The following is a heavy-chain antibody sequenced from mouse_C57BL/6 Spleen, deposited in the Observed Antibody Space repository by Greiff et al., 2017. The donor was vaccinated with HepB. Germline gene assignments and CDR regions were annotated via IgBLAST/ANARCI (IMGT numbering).Heavy chain of an antibody. CDR1: GYTFTNYL. J-gene: IGHJ3*01. V-gene: IGHV1-54*01. CDR3: ARSTDDGYYAWFAY. Sequence: VQLVESGAELVRPGTSVKVSCKASGYTFTNYLIEWVKQRPGQGLEWIGVINPGSGGTNYNEKFKGKATLTADKSSSTAYMQLSSLTSEDSAVYFCARSTDDGYYAWFAYWGQGTLVTVSA. D-gene: IGHD2-3*01. CDR2: INPGSGGT.